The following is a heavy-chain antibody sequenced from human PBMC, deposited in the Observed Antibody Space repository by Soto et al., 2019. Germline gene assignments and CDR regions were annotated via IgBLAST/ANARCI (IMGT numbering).Heavy chain of an antibody. Sequence: QTWWSLRLSCSASVFTVSSTYMTWVRQAPGKGLEWVSIIYTGGSSFYADSVKGRFTVSRDNSKNTLYLQMNSLRAEDTAVYYCARGAPITPGTFDFWGRGALVTVSS. D-gene: IGHD5-12*01. J-gene: IGHJ4*02. CDR3: ARGAPITPGTFDF. CDR2: IYTGGSS. V-gene: IGHV3-53*01. CDR1: VFTVSSTY.